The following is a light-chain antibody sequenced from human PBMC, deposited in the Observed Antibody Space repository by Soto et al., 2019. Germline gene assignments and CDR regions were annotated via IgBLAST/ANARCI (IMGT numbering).Light chain of an antibody. CDR3: FSYTSSGTYV. J-gene: IGLJ1*01. V-gene: IGLV2-14*01. Sequence: QSALTQPASVSGSRGQSITISCTGSSSEVGAYKYVSWFQQHPGKAPKLIIYEVSNRPSGVSNRFSGSKSGNTASLTISGLQAEDETDYYCFSYTSSGTYVFGTGTNVTVL. CDR1: SSEVGAYKY. CDR2: EVS.